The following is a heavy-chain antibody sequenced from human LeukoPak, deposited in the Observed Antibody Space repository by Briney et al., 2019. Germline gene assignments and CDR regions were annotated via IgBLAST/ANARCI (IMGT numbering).Heavy chain of an antibody. CDR3: ARGPRIAAGDTVDY. CDR2: FDPEDGET. J-gene: IGHJ4*02. Sequence: ASVKVSCKVSGYTLTELSMHWVRQAPGKGLEWMGGFDPEDGETIYAQKFQGRVTMTEDTSTDTAYMELSSLRSEDTAVYYCARGPRIAAGDTVDYWGQGTLVTVSS. D-gene: IGHD6-13*01. V-gene: IGHV1-24*01. CDR1: GYTLTELS.